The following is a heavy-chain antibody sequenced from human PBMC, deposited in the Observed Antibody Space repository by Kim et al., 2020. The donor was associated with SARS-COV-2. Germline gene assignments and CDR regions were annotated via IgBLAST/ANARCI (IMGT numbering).Heavy chain of an antibody. D-gene: IGHD1-26*01. J-gene: IGHJ5*02. Sequence: ASVKVSCKASGYTFTSYGISWVRQAPGQGLEWMGWINAYNGNTNYAQKLQGRVTMTTDTSTSTAYMELRSLRSDDTAVYYCARVGATTRGLEWFDPWGQGTLVTVSS. CDR3: ARVGATTRGLEWFDP. V-gene: IGHV1-18*01. CDR1: GYTFTSYG. CDR2: INAYNGNT.